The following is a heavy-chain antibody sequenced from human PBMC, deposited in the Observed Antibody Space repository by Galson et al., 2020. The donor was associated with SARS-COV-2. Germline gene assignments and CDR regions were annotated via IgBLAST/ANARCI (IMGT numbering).Heavy chain of an antibody. V-gene: IGHV3-7*01. CDR3: AAVTMVWRGGPNYGLDV. Sequence: GESLKISCAASGFTFNNYWMTWVRQAPGKGLEWVANIKQDGSEKYYVDSVKGRFTISRDNAKNSLFLQMDSLRAEDTAVYYCAAVTMVWRGGPNYGLDVWGQGTTVTVSS. D-gene: IGHD3-10*01. CDR1: GFTFNNYW. CDR2: IKQDGSEK. J-gene: IGHJ6*02.